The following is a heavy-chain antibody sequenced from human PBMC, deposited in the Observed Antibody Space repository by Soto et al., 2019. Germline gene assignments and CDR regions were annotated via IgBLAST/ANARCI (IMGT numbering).Heavy chain of an antibody. CDR1: GFSLSTSGAA. CDR3: AHRQLVTFFGLVPQTDVWFDS. D-gene: IGHD3-3*01. J-gene: IGHJ5*01. CDR2: VYWDDDK. Sequence: QITLKESGPTLANPTQTLTLTCTFSGFSLSTSGAAVGWIRQPPGTALEWLALVYWDDDKRYSPSIKNRVTTTNDTSKNQVVPTLPNTEPGDTTTYYCAHRQLVTFFGLVPQTDVWFDSWGQGTLVTVPS. V-gene: IGHV2-5*02.